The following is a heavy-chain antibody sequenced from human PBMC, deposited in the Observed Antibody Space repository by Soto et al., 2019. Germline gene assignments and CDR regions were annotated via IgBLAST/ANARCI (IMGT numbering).Heavy chain of an antibody. Sequence: SETLSLTCTVSGGSISSGGYYWSWIRQHPGKGLEWIGYIYYSGSTYYNPSLKSRVTISVDTSKNQFSMKLSSVTAADTAVYYCARGPYCSSTSCHQSTDYYYYYMDVWGKGTTVTVSS. D-gene: IGHD2-2*01. J-gene: IGHJ6*03. CDR1: GGSISSGGYY. V-gene: IGHV4-31*03. CDR3: ARGPYCSSTSCHQSTDYYYYYMDV. CDR2: IYYSGST.